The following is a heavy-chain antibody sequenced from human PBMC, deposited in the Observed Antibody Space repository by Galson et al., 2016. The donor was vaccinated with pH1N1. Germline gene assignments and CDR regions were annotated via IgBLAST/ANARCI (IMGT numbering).Heavy chain of an antibody. Sequence: SVKVSCKASGYTFTDYYIHWVRHAPGQGLEWLGVIDPRVGSTSYAQKFQGRVTITADKSSSTVYMEVNRLTSQDTAVYYCARGYSYHNNDGFDLWGQGTMVTVSA. J-gene: IGHJ3*01. CDR2: IDPRVGST. D-gene: IGHD5-18*01. CDR1: GYTFTDYY. V-gene: IGHV1-46*01. CDR3: ARGYSYHNNDGFDL.